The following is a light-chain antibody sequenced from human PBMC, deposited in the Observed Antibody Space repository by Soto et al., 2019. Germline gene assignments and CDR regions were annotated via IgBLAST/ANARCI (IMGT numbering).Light chain of an antibody. CDR1: QSPVTSDGNTY. CDR3: MQGTSWPYT. J-gene: IGKJ2*01. V-gene: IGKV2-30*01. Sequence: DVVMTQSPLSLSVIPGQPASISCRSSQSPVTSDGNTYLNWFHQRPGQSPRRLIYKISNRDSGVPDRFIGSGSGTEFTLKISRLEAEDVGIYYCMQGTSWPYTFGQGNKLEI. CDR2: KIS.